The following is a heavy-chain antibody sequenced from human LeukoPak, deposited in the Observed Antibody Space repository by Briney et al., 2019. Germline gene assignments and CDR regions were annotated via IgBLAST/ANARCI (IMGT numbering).Heavy chain of an antibody. D-gene: IGHD3-22*01. J-gene: IGHJ5*02. CDR1: GFTFSSYS. CDR3: AKDDSSGYYFNWFDP. CDR2: ISSSSTYI. V-gene: IGHV3-21*04. Sequence: GGSLRLSCAASGFTFSSYSMNWVRQAPGKGLEWVSSISSSSTYIYYADSVKGRFTISRDNSKNTLYLQMNSLRAEDTAVYYCAKDDSSGYYFNWFDPWGQGTLVTVSS.